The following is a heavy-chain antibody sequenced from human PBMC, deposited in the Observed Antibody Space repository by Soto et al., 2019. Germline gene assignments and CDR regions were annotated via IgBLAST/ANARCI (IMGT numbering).Heavy chain of an antibody. D-gene: IGHD5-12*01. CDR3: AATKGVATMIVGNFDY. CDR2: INPNSGGT. J-gene: IGHJ4*02. CDR1: GYTFTGYY. V-gene: IGHV1-2*04. Sequence: GASVKVSCKASGYTFTGYYMHWVRQAPGQGLEWMGWINPNSGGTNYAQKFQGWITMTRDTSISTAYMELSRLRSDDTAVYYCAATKGVATMIVGNFDYWGQGTLVTVSS.